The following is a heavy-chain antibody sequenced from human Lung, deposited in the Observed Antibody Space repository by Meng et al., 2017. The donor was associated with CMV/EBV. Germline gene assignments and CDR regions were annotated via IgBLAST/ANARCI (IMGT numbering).Heavy chain of an antibody. CDR3: ASPHCSGGSCYFYYYYGMDV. J-gene: IGHJ6*02. D-gene: IGHD2-15*01. Sequence: SXXVSXKASGGTFSSYAISWVRQAPGQGLEWMGGIIPIFGTANYAQKFQGRVTITADESTSTAYMELSSLRSEDTAVYHCASPHCSGGSCYFYYYYGMDVWXQGTXVTVSS. V-gene: IGHV1-69*13. CDR1: GGTFSSYA. CDR2: IIPIFGTA.